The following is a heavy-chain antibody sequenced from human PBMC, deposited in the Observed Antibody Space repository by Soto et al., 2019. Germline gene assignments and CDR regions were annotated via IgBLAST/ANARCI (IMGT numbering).Heavy chain of an antibody. V-gene: IGHV3-33*01. D-gene: IGHD3-22*01. Sequence: QVQLVESGGGVVQPGGSLRLSCEASGFNFSSYGIHWVRQAPGKGLEWVAIIWNDGSNEYYADSVKGRFTISRDNSKNTVYLQVSKLRAEDTAVYFCARDQTDSGGYSDSWGQETLVTVSS. CDR2: IWNDGSNE. CDR3: ARDQTDSGGYSDS. J-gene: IGHJ4*02. CDR1: GFNFSSYG.